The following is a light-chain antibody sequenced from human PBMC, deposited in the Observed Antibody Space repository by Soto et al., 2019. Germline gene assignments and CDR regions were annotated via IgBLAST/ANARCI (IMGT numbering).Light chain of an antibody. CDR1: QSLSNSE. V-gene: IGKV3-20*01. CDR3: QQYGNPPT. CDR2: GAS. Sequence: IAVSQSPGTLSLSPWERATLSCRASQSLSNSELAWYQQKPGQAPRLLIYGASNRATGIPDRFRGSGSGTDFTLTSSILEPEDFAVYHCQQYGNPPTFGGGTKVDIK. J-gene: IGKJ4*01.